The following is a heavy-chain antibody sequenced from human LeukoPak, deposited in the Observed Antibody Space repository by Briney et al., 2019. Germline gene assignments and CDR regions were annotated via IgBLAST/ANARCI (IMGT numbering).Heavy chain of an antibody. J-gene: IGHJ4*02. D-gene: IGHD6-19*01. Sequence: ASVKVSCKASGYIITSYYMHWVRQAPGQGLEWMGIINPSSGSTIYAHKFQGRVTMTRDMSTSTVYMELSSLRSEDTALYYCTSLLADLQGYYFDYWGQGTLVTVSS. CDR2: INPSSGST. CDR3: TSLLADLQGYYFDY. V-gene: IGHV1-46*01. CDR1: GYIITSYY.